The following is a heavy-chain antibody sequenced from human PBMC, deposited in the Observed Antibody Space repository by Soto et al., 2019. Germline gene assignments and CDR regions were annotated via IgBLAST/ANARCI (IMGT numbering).Heavy chain of an antibody. Sequence: LGESLKISCKGSGYTFTRNWIGWVRQMPGKGLEXMGXXFXXDXXXXXSXXSQGQVTISADNSISTAYLQWSSLKASETAIYYCATPGGRDFNAFDVWGQGTMVTVSS. J-gene: IGHJ3*01. CDR2: XFXXDXXX. CDR1: GYTFTRNW. D-gene: IGHD2-21*02. V-gene: IGHV5-51*01. CDR3: ATPGGRDFNAFDV.